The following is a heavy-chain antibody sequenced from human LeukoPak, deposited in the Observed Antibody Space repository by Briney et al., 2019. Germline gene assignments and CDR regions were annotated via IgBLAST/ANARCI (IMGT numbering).Heavy chain of an antibody. CDR2: IGGSGGST. Sequence: PGGSLRLSCAASGFTFSSYAMSWVRQTPGKGLEWVSTIGGSGGSTYYADSVKGRFTISRDNSKNTLYLQMNSLRAEDTAVYYCTKEGTGGNPDYYWGQGTLVTVSS. D-gene: IGHD4-23*01. CDR3: TKEGTGGNPDYY. J-gene: IGHJ4*02. V-gene: IGHV3-23*01. CDR1: GFTFSSYA.